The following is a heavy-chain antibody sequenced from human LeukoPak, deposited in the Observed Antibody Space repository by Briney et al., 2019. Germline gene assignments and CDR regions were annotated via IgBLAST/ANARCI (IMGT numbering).Heavy chain of an antibody. CDR1: GFTFSSYG. D-gene: IGHD3-10*01. CDR3: AKGGGPWVWFGGGLFDY. J-gene: IGHJ4*02. V-gene: IGHV3-30*18. Sequence: PGRSLRLSCAASGFTFSSYGMHWVRQAPGKGLEWVAVISYDGSNKYYADSVKGRFTISRDNSKNTLYLQMNSLRAEDTAVYYCAKGGGPWVWFGGGLFDYWGQGTLVTVSS. CDR2: ISYDGSNK.